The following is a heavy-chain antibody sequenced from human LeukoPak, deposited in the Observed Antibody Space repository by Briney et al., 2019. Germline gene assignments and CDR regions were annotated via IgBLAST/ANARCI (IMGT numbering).Heavy chain of an antibody. CDR3: ARVPSGGDKFDP. Sequence: RASVKVSCKASGYTFTSYDINWVRQATGQGLEWMGWMNPNSGNTGYAQKFQGRVTMTRNTSISTAYMELSSLRSEDTAVYYCARVPSGGDKFDPWGQGTLVTVSS. CDR1: GYTFTSYD. V-gene: IGHV1-8*02. J-gene: IGHJ5*02. CDR2: MNPNSGNT. D-gene: IGHD6-25*01.